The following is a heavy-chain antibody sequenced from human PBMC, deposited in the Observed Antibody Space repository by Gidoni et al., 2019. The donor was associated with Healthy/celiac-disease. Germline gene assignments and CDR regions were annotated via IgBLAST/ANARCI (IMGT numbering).Heavy chain of an antibody. Sequence: EVQLVESGGGLVQPGGSLKLSCAASGFTFSGSAMHWVRQASGKGLEWVGRIRSKANSYATAYAASVKGRFTISRDDSKNTAYLQMNSLKTEDTAVYYCTKSYSSGWYGFSGAFDIWGQGTMVTVSS. D-gene: IGHD6-19*01. CDR1: GFTFSGSA. CDR2: IRSKANSYAT. J-gene: IGHJ3*02. V-gene: IGHV3-73*01. CDR3: TKSYSSGWYGFSGAFDI.